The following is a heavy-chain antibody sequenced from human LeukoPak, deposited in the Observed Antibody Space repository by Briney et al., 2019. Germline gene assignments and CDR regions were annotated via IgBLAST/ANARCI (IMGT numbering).Heavy chain of an antibody. CDR3: AILEPVGAKGTWFDP. D-gene: IGHD4/OR15-4a*01. Sequence: PGGSLRLSCAASGFTFSSYEMNWVRQAPGKGLEWVSYISSSGSTIYYADSVKGRFTISRDNAKNSLYLQMNSLRAEDTAVYYCAILEPVGAKGTWFDPWGQGTVVTVSS. V-gene: IGHV3-48*03. CDR2: ISSSGSTI. CDR1: GFTFSSYE. J-gene: IGHJ5*02.